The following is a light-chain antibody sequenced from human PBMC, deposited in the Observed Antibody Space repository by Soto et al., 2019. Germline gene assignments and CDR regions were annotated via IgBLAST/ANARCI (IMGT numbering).Light chain of an antibody. CDR3: GTWDSSLSAYV. CDR2: DNN. J-gene: IGLJ1*01. CDR1: SSNIGSNS. Sequence: QSVLTQPPSVSAAPGQKVTISCSGSSSNIGSNSVSWYQQLPGTAPKLLIYDNNKRPSGILGRFSGSRSGTSATLGITGLQTGDEVDYYCGTWDSSLSAYVFGTGTKVTVL. V-gene: IGLV1-51*01.